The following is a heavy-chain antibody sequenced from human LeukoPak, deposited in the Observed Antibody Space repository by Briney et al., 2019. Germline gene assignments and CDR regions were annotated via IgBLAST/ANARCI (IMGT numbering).Heavy chain of an antibody. CDR3: ARDKYYYDSRMDY. Sequence: PGGSLRLSCAASGFTFSSYSMNWVRQAPGKGLEWVSSISSSSSYIYYADSVKGRFTISRDSAKNSLYLQMNSLRAEDTAVYYCARDKYYYDSRMDYWGQGTLVTVSS. CDR2: ISSSSSYI. J-gene: IGHJ4*02. CDR1: GFTFSSYS. V-gene: IGHV3-21*01. D-gene: IGHD3-22*01.